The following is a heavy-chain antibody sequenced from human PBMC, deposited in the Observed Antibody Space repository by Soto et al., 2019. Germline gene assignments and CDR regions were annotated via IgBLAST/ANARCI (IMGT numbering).Heavy chain of an antibody. Sequence: QVRLQESGPGLVKPSQTLSLTCTVSGGSISSGDYFWSWVRQPPGKGLEWIGYIYYTGSTSYNPSIKSRITMSVDTSKNQFSLKVSSVTAADPAVYFCARDDGYYRLYDYWGQGTLVTVSS. V-gene: IGHV4-30-4*01. D-gene: IGHD3-3*01. J-gene: IGHJ4*02. CDR2: IYYTGST. CDR1: GGSISSGDYF. CDR3: ARDDGYYRLYDY.